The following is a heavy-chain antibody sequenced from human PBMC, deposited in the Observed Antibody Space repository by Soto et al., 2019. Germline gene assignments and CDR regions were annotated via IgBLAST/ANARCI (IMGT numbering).Heavy chain of an antibody. CDR3: ARDLGEAAAGNNDY. CDR2: ISAYNGNT. Sequence: ASVKVSCKASGYTFTSYGIIWVRQAPGQGLEWVGWISAYNGNTNYAQKLQGRVTMTTDTSTSTAYMELRSLRSDDTAVYYCARDLGEAAAGNNDYWGQGTLVTVSS. D-gene: IGHD6-13*01. CDR1: GYTFTSYG. V-gene: IGHV1-18*01. J-gene: IGHJ4*02.